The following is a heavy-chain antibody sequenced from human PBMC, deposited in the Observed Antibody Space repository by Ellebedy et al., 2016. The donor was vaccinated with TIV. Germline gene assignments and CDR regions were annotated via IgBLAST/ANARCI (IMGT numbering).Heavy chain of an antibody. D-gene: IGHD3-10*01. CDR3: ARDHSAAFFDY. CDR2: IKHDGNEG. Sequence: PGGSLRLSCEASGFTFSRYWMNWVRQAPGKGLEWVASIKHDGNEGNYVDSVKGRFTISRDNAKNSLFLQMSSLRGDDTGVYYCARDHSAAFFDYWGQGILVTVSS. J-gene: IGHJ4*02. CDR1: GFTFSRYW. V-gene: IGHV3-7*01.